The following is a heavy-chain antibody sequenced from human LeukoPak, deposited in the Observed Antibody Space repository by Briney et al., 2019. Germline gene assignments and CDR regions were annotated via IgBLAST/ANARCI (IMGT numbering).Heavy chain of an antibody. V-gene: IGHV4-59*01. Sequence: SETLSLTCTVSGDSISNYYWNWIRQPPGRGLEWIGYIYYTGSTNYNPSLKSRVTMSVDTSKNQFTLNLKSVTPEDTAVYYCARNLIPEQLVLNFWGQGTLVTVSS. J-gene: IGHJ4*02. CDR3: ARNLIPEQLVLNF. CDR2: IYYTGST. CDR1: GDSISNYY. D-gene: IGHD6-13*01.